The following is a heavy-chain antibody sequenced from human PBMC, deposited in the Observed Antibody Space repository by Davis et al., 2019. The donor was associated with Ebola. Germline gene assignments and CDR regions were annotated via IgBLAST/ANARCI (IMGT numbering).Heavy chain of an antibody. V-gene: IGHV1-2*02. CDR1: GYTFTGYY. Sequence: ASVKVSCKASGYTFTGYYMHWVRQAPGQGLEWMGWINPNSGGTNYAQKFQGRVTMTRDTSISTAYMELSRLRSDDPAVYYCARGELLWFGEFPHGVFDYWGQGTLVTVSS. CDR2: INPNSGGT. CDR3: ARGELLWFGEFPHGVFDY. J-gene: IGHJ4*02. D-gene: IGHD3-10*01.